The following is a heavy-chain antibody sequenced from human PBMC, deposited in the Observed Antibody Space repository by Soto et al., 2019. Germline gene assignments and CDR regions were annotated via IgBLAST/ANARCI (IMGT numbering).Heavy chain of an antibody. J-gene: IGHJ3*02. CDR2: IYPGDSDT. CDR3: ARQRDRSEFYAFDI. D-gene: IGHD2-15*01. CDR1: GYSFTNYW. Sequence: PGESLKISCKASGYSFTNYWIGWVRQMPGKGLEWMVIIYPGDSDTRYSPSFQGQVTISVDKSISTAYLQWSSLKASDTAMYYCARQRDRSEFYAFDICDKGTMCTVAS. V-gene: IGHV5-51*01.